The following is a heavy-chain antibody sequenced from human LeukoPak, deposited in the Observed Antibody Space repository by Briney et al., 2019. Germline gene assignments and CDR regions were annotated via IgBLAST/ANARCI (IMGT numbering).Heavy chain of an antibody. J-gene: IGHJ3*02. CDR1: GFTFSSYS. CDR3: ARDYYDSSGYYPKDAFDI. Sequence: PGGSLRLSCAASGFTFSSYSMNWVRQAPGKGLEWVSSISSSSSYIYYADSVKGRFTISRDNAKNSLYLQMNSLRAEDTAVYYCARDYYDSSGYYPKDAFDIWGQGTMVTVSS. CDR2: ISSSSSYI. D-gene: IGHD3-22*01. V-gene: IGHV3-21*01.